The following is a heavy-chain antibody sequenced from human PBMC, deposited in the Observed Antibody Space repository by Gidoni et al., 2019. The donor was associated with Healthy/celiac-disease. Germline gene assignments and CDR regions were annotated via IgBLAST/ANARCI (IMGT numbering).Heavy chain of an antibody. V-gene: IGHV3-23*01. J-gene: IGHJ4*02. CDR1: GFTFSSYA. D-gene: IGHD3-22*01. CDR2: ISGSGGST. CDR3: AKDYYYDSSGYQIPDY. Sequence: EVQLLESGGGLVQPGWSLRLSCAASGFTFSSYAMSWVRQAPGKGLEWVSAISGSGGSTYYADSVKGRFTISRDNSKNTLYLQMNSLRAEDTAVYYCAKDYYYDSSGYQIPDYWGQGTLVTVSS.